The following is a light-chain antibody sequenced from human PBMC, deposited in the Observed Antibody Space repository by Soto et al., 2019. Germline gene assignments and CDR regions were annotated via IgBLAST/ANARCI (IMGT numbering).Light chain of an antibody. J-gene: IGKJ1*01. CDR1: QSVTSN. CDR2: GAS. CDR3: QQYNNWPRT. V-gene: IGKV3-15*01. Sequence: ETVLTQSPGTLSLSPGERATLSCMASQSVTSNYLAWYQQKPGQAPRLLIYGASTRATGIPARFSGSGSGTECTLTISSLQSEDFAVYYCQQYNNWPRTLGQGTKVDIK.